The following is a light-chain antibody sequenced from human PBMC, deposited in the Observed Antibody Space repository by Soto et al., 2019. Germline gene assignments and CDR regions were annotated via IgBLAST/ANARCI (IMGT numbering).Light chain of an antibody. CDR3: QQYGSSGT. CDR1: QSVSSSY. CDR2: GAS. Sequence: EIGLTQSPGTLSLSPGERATLSCRASQSVSSSYLAWYQQKPGQAPSLLIYGASSRATGIPDRLSGSGSGTDFTLTISRLEPEDFPVYYCQQYGSSGTFGQGTKVDIK. J-gene: IGKJ1*01. V-gene: IGKV3-20*01.